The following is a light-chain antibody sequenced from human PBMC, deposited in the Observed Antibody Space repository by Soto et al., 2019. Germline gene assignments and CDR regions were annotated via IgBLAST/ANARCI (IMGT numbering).Light chain of an antibody. Sequence: DMVLRQPPGTLSVSQGERATLSCRASQNIDNNLAWYQHKPGHAPGLLIYDASSRATGIPDRFSCSGSGTDFTLTISYLQSEDFAVYHCQQYHKWPPITFGQGTRLEIK. V-gene: IGKV3D-15*01. CDR1: QNIDNN. CDR3: QQYHKWPPIT. CDR2: DAS. J-gene: IGKJ5*01.